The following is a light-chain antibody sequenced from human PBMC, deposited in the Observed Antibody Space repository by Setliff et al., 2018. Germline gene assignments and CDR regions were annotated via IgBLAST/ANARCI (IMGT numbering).Light chain of an antibody. CDR3: SSYAGSNNDV. V-gene: IGLV2-8*01. CDR1: SSDVGGYNY. J-gene: IGLJ1*01. CDR2: DVS. Sequence: QSALAQPASVSGSPGQSITISCTGTSSDVGGYNYVSWYQQHPGKAPKLMIYDVSKRPSGVPDRFSGSKSGNTASLTVSGLQAEDEADYYCSSYAGSNNDVFGTGTKGTVL.